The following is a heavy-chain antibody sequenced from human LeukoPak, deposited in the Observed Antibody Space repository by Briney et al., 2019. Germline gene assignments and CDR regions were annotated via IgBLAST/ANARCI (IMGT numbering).Heavy chain of an antibody. CDR2: IYSNGNT. CDR1: GFTVSNNY. V-gene: IGHV3-53*01. Sequence: GGSLRLSCAVSGFTVSNNYMSWVRQAPGKGLEWVSVIYSNGNTYYADSVKGRFTISRDNSKNTLSLQMNSLRAEDTAVYYCARDYYDGSAYYSYYEYWGQGTLVTVSS. CDR3: ARDYYDGSAYYSYYEY. J-gene: IGHJ4*02. D-gene: IGHD3-22*01.